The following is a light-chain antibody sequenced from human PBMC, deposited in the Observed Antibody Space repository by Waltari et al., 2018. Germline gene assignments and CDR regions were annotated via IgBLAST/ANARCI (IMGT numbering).Light chain of an antibody. J-gene: IGLJ2*01. CDR2: EVS. Sequence: QSALNQPSFPFGSPRKVRHISLPGTRHYVWALYPFPWYQQHPGKAPKLMFYEVSQRPSGVPDRFSGSKSGNTASLTVSGLLAEDEADYYCISYAGSTVIFGGGTKLTVL. CDR3: ISYAGSTVI. CDR1: RHYVWALYP. V-gene: IGLV2-8*01.